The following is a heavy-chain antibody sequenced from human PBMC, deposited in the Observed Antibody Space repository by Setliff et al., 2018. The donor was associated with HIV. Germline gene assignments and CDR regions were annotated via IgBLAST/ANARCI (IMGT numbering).Heavy chain of an antibody. CDR3: GRDVHDAAADN. V-gene: IGHV3-74*01. CDR1: GFTFSRYW. Sequence: GGSLRLSCAASGFTFSRYWMHWVRRGPGRGLEWVSRIGRDGTVANYADSVKGRFTISRDNARNTLFLQMNSLGVEDTALYYCGRDVHDAAADNWGRGTLVTVSS. CDR2: IGRDGTVA. D-gene: IGHD6-13*01. J-gene: IGHJ4*02.